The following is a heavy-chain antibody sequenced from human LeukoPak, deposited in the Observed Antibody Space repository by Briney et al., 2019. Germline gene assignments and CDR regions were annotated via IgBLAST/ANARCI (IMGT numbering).Heavy chain of an antibody. CDR2: INWNGDST. J-gene: IGHJ6*02. Sequence: GGSLRLSCAASGFTFDDYGMSWVRQAPGKGLEWVPGINWNGDSTHYADSVKGRFTISRDNAKNSLYLQMNSLRAEDTALYYCSRDHSSYCTSTSCSAFGMDVWGQGTTVTVSS. CDR3: SRDHSSYCTSTSCSAFGMDV. V-gene: IGHV3-20*04. D-gene: IGHD2-2*01. CDR1: GFTFDDYG.